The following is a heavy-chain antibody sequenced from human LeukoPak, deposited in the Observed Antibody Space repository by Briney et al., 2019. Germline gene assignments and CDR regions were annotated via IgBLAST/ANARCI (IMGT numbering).Heavy chain of an antibody. V-gene: IGHV3-33*01. Sequence: GRSLRLSCAASGFTFSSYGMHWVRQAPGKGLEWVAVIWYDGSNKYYADSVKGRFTISRDNSKNTLYLQMNSLRAEDAAVYYCARGDVESGSGFDPWGQGTLVTVSS. CDR3: ARGDVESGSGFDP. D-gene: IGHD1-1*01. CDR2: IWYDGSNK. J-gene: IGHJ5*02. CDR1: GFTFSSYG.